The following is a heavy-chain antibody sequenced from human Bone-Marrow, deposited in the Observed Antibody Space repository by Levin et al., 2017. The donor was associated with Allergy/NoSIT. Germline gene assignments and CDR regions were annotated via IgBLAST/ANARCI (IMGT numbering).Heavy chain of an antibody. V-gene: IGHV3-23*01. CDR2: ITGGAAAT. J-gene: IGHJ2*01. CDR1: GFTFSDSA. Sequence: ETLSLTCAASGFTFSDSAMSWVRQAPGKGLEWVSTITGGAAATYYADSVKGRFTISRDNSKNTLFLQMNSLRADDTAVYFCAKVHVPWYFDLWGRGTLVTVSS. CDR3: AKVHVPWYFDL.